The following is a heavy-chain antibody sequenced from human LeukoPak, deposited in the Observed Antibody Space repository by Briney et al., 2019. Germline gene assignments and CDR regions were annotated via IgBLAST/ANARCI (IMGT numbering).Heavy chain of an antibody. D-gene: IGHD5-24*01. CDR1: GFTFSSYA. V-gene: IGHV3-23*01. Sequence: GGTLRLSCAVSGFTFSSYAISWVRRSPAKGQEWVSGISDSCDSTYSADSVKERFTISRDNSKNKLNLQMTSVRDEDTAIYYCARGRDGYNLFDYWGQGTLVTVSS. CDR2: ISDSCDST. CDR3: ARGRDGYNLFDY. J-gene: IGHJ4*02.